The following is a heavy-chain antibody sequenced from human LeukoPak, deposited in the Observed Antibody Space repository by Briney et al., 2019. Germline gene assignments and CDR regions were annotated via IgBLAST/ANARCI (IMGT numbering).Heavy chain of an antibody. V-gene: IGHV4-59*01. J-gene: IGHJ3*02. Sequence: SETLSLTCTVSGGSIYSYYWTWIRQPPGKGLEWIGYIYYSGSTNYNPSLKSRVTISVDTSKNQFSLKLSSVTAADTAVYYCASLSGRHAFDIWGQGTMVTVSS. CDR2: IYYSGST. CDR3: ASLSGRHAFDI. CDR1: GGSIYSYY. D-gene: IGHD1-26*01.